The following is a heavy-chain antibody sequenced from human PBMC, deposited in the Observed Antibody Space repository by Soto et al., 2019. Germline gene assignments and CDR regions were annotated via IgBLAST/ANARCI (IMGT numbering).Heavy chain of an antibody. V-gene: IGHV3-23*01. D-gene: IGHD2-8*01. CDR1: GFTISSHA. CDR2: ISGTGDGT. CDR3: TKSRRGILMVYGFGGMDV. J-gene: IGHJ6*02. Sequence: GGSLRLCCAASGFTISSHAMSWVRQAPGKGLEWVASISGTGDGTYYGDSVKGRFTISRDSSSSTLYLEMNNLRGEDTAVYFCTKSRRGILMVYGFGGMDVWGQGTTVTVSS.